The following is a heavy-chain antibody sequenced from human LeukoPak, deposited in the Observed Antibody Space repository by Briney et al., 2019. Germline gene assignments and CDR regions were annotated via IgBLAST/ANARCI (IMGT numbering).Heavy chain of an antibody. J-gene: IGHJ4*02. V-gene: IGHV3-48*03. CDR1: GFTFSTYE. Sequence: TGGSLRLSCAASGFTFSTYEMNWGRQAPGEGLGWVSYISSSGSTIYYADAVKGRFTISRDNAKNSLYLQMNSLSGEDTAVYYCARRYCSSTSCTFDYWGQGTLVTVSS. D-gene: IGHD2-2*01. CDR3: ARRYCSSTSCTFDY. CDR2: ISSSGSTI.